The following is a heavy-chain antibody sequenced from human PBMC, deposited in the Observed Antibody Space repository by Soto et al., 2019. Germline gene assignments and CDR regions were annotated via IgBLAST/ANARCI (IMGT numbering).Heavy chain of an antibody. Sequence: VAVISYDGSNKYYADSVKGRFTISRDNSKNTLYLQMNSLRAEDTAVYYCAKGTNSGSYRGCDYGGQGTLVTVSS. V-gene: IGHV3-30*18. D-gene: IGHD1-26*01. CDR2: ISYDGSNK. J-gene: IGHJ4*02. CDR3: AKGTNSGSYRGCDY.